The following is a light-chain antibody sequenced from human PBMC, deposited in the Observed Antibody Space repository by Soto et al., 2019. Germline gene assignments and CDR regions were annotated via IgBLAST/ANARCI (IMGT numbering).Light chain of an antibody. Sequence: DIQMTQSPSTLSASVGDRVTITCRASQSISSWLAWYQQKPGKAPKLLIYDASSLESGVPSRFSVSGSGTEFTLTISSLQPDDFATSYCQQYNSYPMYTFGQGTKLEIK. V-gene: IGKV1-5*01. CDR3: QQYNSYPMYT. J-gene: IGKJ2*01. CDR1: QSISSW. CDR2: DAS.